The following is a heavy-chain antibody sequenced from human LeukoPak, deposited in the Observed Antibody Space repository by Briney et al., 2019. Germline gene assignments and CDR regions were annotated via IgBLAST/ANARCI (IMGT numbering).Heavy chain of an antibody. V-gene: IGHV1-8*01. CDR1: RYTFSNYD. D-gene: IGHD3-16*02. Sequence: SVNVSCQACRYTFSNYDIHWVRQAPGQGVAWMGWMNPNSGRKVYAQKFQGRVTMTRNSSINTAYMELTSRRSDDTAVYYCARGLRSDYWGQGTRVTVSS. CDR3: ARGLRSDY. CDR2: MNPNSGRK. J-gene: IGHJ4*02.